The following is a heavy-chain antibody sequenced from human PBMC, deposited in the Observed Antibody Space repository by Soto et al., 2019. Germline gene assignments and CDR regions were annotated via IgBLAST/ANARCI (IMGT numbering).Heavy chain of an antibody. D-gene: IGHD6-19*01. CDR2: IDTYGSAT. CDR1: GFSLSVYW. CDR3: VRVLKSIGWDNDVFDI. J-gene: IGHJ3*02. V-gene: IGHV3-74*01. Sequence: GGSLRLSCTASGFSLSVYWMHWVRQAPGKGLAWVSRIDTYGSATKYADSVEGRFSISKDNAENTLYLQMNNLIADDTAVYYCVRVLKSIGWDNDVFDIWGQGTMVTVSS.